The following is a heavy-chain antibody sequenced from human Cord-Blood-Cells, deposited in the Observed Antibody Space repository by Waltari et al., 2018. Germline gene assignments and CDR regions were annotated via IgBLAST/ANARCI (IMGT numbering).Heavy chain of an antibody. CDR3: AKDGSSSGGFDP. D-gene: IGHD6-6*01. J-gene: IGHJ5*02. CDR2: ISYDGSNT. V-gene: IGHV3-30*18. Sequence: QVQLVESGGGVVQPGRSLRLSCAASGCTFSSYGMHWVRQAPGKGVEWVAVISYDGSNTYYADSVKGRFTIARDNSKNTLYLQMNSLRAEDTAVYYCAKDGSSSGGFDPWGQGTLVTVSS. CDR1: GCTFSSYG.